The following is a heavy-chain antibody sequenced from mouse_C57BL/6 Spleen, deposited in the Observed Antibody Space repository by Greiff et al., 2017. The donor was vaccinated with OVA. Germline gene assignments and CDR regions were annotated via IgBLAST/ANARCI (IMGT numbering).Heavy chain of an antibody. Sequence: QVQLQQSGPELVKPGASVKISCKASGYAFSSYWMNWVKQRPGKGLEWIGRIYPGDGDTNYNGKFKGKATLTADKSSSTAYMQLSSLTSEDSAVYFCARNRGTVPAMDYWGQGTSVTVSS. V-gene: IGHV1-82*01. D-gene: IGHD1-1*01. CDR3: ARNRGTVPAMDY. CDR2: IYPGDGDT. J-gene: IGHJ4*01. CDR1: GYAFSSYW.